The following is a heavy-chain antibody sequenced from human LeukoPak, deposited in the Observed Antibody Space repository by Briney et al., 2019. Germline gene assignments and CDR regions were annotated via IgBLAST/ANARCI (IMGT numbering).Heavy chain of an antibody. Sequence: RSGGSLRLSCAASGFTFDDYGMSWVRQAPGKGLEWVSGINWNGGSTGYADSVKGRFPISRDNAKNSLYLQMNSLRAEDTALYYCAKDIRWELQTGAFDIWGQGTMVTVSS. V-gene: IGHV3-20*04. CDR3: AKDIRWELQTGAFDI. CDR2: INWNGGST. CDR1: GFTFDDYG. D-gene: IGHD1-26*01. J-gene: IGHJ3*02.